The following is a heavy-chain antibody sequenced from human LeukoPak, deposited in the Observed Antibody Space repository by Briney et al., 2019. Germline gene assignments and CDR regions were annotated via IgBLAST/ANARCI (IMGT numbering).Heavy chain of an antibody. CDR1: REFLSGYY. CDR3: ARLPLGAFGEVLNFDS. Sequence: SSETLSLTCGVSREFLSGYYWGWIRQPPGKGLEWIGDINDSGTTKYNPTLKSRVTISIDTSKNQFSLKVKSVTAADTAVYYCARLPLGAFGEVLNFDSWGQGILVTVSS. CDR2: INDSGTT. D-gene: IGHD3-10*01. V-gene: IGHV4-34*01. J-gene: IGHJ4*02.